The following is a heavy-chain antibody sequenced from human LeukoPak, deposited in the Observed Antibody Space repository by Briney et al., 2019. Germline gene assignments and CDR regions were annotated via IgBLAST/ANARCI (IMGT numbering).Heavy chain of an antibody. V-gene: IGHV3-23*01. CDR1: GFTFDDYA. Sequence: GRSLRLSCAASGFTFDDYAMSWVRQAPGKGREWVSATRSSGYSTYYADSVKGRFTITRDNSKNTLYLQMNSLRAEDTAVYYCAKDLGIAVAGYFDYWGQGTLVTVSS. CDR3: AKDLGIAVAGYFDY. CDR2: TRSSGYST. J-gene: IGHJ4*02. D-gene: IGHD6-13*01.